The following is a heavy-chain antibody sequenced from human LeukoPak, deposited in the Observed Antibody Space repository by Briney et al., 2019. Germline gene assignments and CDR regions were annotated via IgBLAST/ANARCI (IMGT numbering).Heavy chain of an antibody. J-gene: IGHJ4*02. CDR3: TRGGIQVSGIDEIDH. CDR2: IGIYGDT. V-gene: IGHV3-13*01. Sequence: GGSLRLSCAASGFTFTKYDVHWVRQATGGGLEWVSAIGIYGDTYYTGSVKGRFTISRENAKNSLYLQMDSLRAEDTAVYYCTRGGIQVSGIDEIDHWGQGTLVTVSS. CDR1: GFTFTKYD. D-gene: IGHD6-19*01.